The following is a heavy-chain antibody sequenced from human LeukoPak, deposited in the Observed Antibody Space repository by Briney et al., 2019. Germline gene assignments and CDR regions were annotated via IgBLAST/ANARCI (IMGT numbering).Heavy chain of an antibody. J-gene: IGHJ2*01. CDR2: IYSGGVT. D-gene: IGHD6-19*01. V-gene: IGHV3-53*01. Sequence: GGSLRLSCTASGFTVSSNYMSWVRQAPGKGLEWVSLIYSGGVTYYADSVKGRFIISRDNSKNTLFLQMNSLRAEDTAVYYCARAPSGWSDYWYFDLWGRGTLVTVSS. CDR3: ARAPSGWSDYWYFDL. CDR1: GFTVSSNY.